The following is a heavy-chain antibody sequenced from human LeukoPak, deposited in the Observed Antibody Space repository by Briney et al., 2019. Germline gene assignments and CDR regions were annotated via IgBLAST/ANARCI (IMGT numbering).Heavy chain of an antibody. Sequence: PGGSLRLSCAASGFTFSTYVMSWVRQAPGKGLEWVSAISGGGDITYYADSVKGRFTISRDSSKSTLFLQMNSLRAEDTAVYYCAKVGNGDYWGQGTLVTVSS. J-gene: IGHJ4*02. V-gene: IGHV3-23*01. CDR3: AKVGNGDY. CDR2: ISGGGDIT. CDR1: GFTFSTYV.